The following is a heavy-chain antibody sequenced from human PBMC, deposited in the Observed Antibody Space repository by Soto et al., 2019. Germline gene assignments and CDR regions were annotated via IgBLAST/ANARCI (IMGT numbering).Heavy chain of an antibody. CDR1: GGSISSYY. Sequence: SETLSLTCTVSGGSISSYYWSWIRQPPGKGLEWIGYIYYSGSTNYNPSLKSRVTISVDTSKNQFSLKMTSVTAADRAMYLSARYNSYAIDCWGRGTLVTV. CDR3: ARYNSYAIDC. CDR2: IYYSGST. V-gene: IGHV4-59*01. D-gene: IGHD2-8*01. J-gene: IGHJ4*02.